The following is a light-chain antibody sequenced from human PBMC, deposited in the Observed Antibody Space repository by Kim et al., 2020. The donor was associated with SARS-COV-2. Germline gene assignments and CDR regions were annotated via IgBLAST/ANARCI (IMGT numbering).Light chain of an antibody. CDR2: DVS. V-gene: IGLV2-14*03. CDR1: SSDVGGYTY. CDR3: SSYTSSSTWV. Sequence: GQSITISCTGTSSDVGGYTYVSWYQQHPGKAPKLMIYDVSNRPSGVSNRFSGSKSGNTASLTISGLQAEDEADDYCSSYTSSSTWVFGGGTQLTVL. J-gene: IGLJ3*02.